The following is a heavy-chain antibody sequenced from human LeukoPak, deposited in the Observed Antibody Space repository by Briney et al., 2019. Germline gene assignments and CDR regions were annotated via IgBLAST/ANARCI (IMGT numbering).Heavy chain of an antibody. Sequence: GGSLRLSCAASGFTFSSYAMSWVRQAPGKGLEWVSAITGNGVSTFHTDSVKGRFTISRDNSKNTLYLQMNSLRAEDTALYYCAKGTVASCSGGSCYPFDCWGQGTLVTVSS. CDR3: AKGTVASCSGGSCYPFDC. CDR2: ITGNGVST. CDR1: GFTFSSYA. D-gene: IGHD2-15*01. J-gene: IGHJ4*02. V-gene: IGHV3-23*01.